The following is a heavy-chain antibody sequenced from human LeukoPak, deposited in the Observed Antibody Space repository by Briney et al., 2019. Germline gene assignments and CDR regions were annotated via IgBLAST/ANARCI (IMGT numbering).Heavy chain of an antibody. J-gene: IGHJ4*02. CDR3: ARAKGRSPLFDY. D-gene: IGHD6-13*01. V-gene: IGHV6-1*01. CDR1: GDSVSSNSAS. Sequence: QTLSLTCAISGDSVSSNSASWGWIRQSPSRGLEWLGRTYYRSKWYNDYAVSVKSRITINSDTSKNQVSLQLNSVTPEDTAVYYCARAKGRSPLFDYWGQGTLVTVSS. CDR2: TYYRSKWYN.